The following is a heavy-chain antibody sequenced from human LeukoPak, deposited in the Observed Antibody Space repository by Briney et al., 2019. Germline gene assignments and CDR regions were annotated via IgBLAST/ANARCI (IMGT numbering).Heavy chain of an antibody. V-gene: IGHV3-23*01. J-gene: IGHJ4*02. CDR2: ISGSGGST. CDR3: ARDGAYCGGDCYLPNDY. CDR1: GFTFSSYG. Sequence: GGSLRLSCAASGFTFSSYGMSWVRQAPGKGLEWVSAISGSGGSTYYADSVKGRFTISRDNAKNSLYLQMNSLRAEDTAVYYCARDGAYCGGDCYLPNDYWGQGTLVTVSS. D-gene: IGHD2-21*02.